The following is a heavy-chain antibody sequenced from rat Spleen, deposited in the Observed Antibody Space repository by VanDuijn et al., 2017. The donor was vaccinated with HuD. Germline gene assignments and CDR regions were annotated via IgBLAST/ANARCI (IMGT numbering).Heavy chain of an antibody. D-gene: IGHD3-1*01. CDR1: GFTFSNYF. Sequence: EVQLVESGGGLVQPGRSLKLSCAASGFTFSNYFMAWVRQAPTKGLEWVASISPSGGSTSYRDSVKGRFTISRDNAESTLYLQMDSLRSEDTATYYCARHKWGWFAYWGQGTLVTVSS. CDR3: ARHKWGWFAY. CDR2: ISPSGGST. J-gene: IGHJ3*01. V-gene: IGHV5-25*01.